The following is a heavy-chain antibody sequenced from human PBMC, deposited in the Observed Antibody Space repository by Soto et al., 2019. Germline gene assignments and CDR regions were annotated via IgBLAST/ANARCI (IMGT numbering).Heavy chain of an antibody. D-gene: IGHD3-22*01. CDR3: ARTDYYDSSGYYGSRAFDI. Sequence: EVQLVETGGGLIQPGGSLRLSCAASGFTVSSNYMSWVRQAPGKGLEWVSVIYSGGSTYYADSVKGRFTISRDNSKNTLYFQMNSLGAEDTAVYYCARTDYYDSSGYYGSRAFDIWGQGTMVTVSS. CDR1: GFTVSSNY. CDR2: IYSGGST. J-gene: IGHJ3*02. V-gene: IGHV3-53*02.